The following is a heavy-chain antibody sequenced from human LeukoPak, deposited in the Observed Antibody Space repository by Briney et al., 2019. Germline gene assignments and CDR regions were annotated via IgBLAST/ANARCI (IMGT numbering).Heavy chain of an antibody. CDR1: GFTFSSYS. V-gene: IGHV3-23*01. CDR2: ISGSGGST. Sequence: GGSLRLSCAASGFTFSSYSMNWVRQAPGKGLEWVSAISGSGGSTYYADSVKGRFTISRDNSKNTLYLQMNSLRAEDTAVYYCAKVQGHCSGGSCLERMGEGPLDYWGQGTLVTVSS. CDR3: AKVQGHCSGGSCLERMGEGPLDY. J-gene: IGHJ4*02. D-gene: IGHD2-15*01.